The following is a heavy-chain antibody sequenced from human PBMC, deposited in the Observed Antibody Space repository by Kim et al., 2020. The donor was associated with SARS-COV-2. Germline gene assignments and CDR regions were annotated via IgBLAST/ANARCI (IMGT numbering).Heavy chain of an antibody. Sequence: GGSLRLSCTASGFTFSSYAMNWVRQAPGKGLEWVSSISGNGDSTYYPASVKGRSRISRDNSKNIVYLQMSSLRAEDPAVYYCAKVSSWYFYHGMDVWGQG. CDR3: AKVSSWYFYHGMDV. V-gene: IGHV3-23*01. CDR1: GFTFSSYA. J-gene: IGHJ6*02. D-gene: IGHD2-2*01. CDR2: ISGNGDST.